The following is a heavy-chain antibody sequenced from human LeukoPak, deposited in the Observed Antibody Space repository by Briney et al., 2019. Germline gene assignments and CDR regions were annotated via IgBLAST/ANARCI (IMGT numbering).Heavy chain of an antibody. CDR3: ARGGVSVGGNFDY. CDR2: IKSKSDGGTT. J-gene: IGHJ4*02. Sequence: GGSLRLSCAASGFTFSSYGMSWVRQAPGKGLEWVGRIKSKSDGGTTDYAAPVKGRFTISRDNANNSLFLQMNSLRAEDTAVYYCARGGVSVGGNFDYWGQGTLVTVSS. V-gene: IGHV3-15*01. CDR1: GFTFSSYG. D-gene: IGHD4-23*01.